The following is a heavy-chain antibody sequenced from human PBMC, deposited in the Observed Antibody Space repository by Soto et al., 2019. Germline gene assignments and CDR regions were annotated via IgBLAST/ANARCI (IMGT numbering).Heavy chain of an antibody. CDR2: INHSGST. J-gene: IGHJ4*02. V-gene: IGHV4-34*01. Sequence: PSETLSLTCAVYGGSFSGYYLSWIRQPAGKGLEWIWEINHSGSTNYNPSLKSRVNISVDMSKNQVSLKLSSVTSSDTAVYDCASGGRQQLIPTPISYKIDDGGQGTLVTVSS. D-gene: IGHD6-13*01. CDR3: ASGGRQQLIPTPISYKIDD. CDR1: GGSFSGYY.